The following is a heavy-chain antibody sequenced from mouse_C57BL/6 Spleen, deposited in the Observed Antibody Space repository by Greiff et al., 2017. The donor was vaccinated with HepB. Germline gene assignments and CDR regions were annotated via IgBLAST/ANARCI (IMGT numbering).Heavy chain of an antibody. Sequence: EVHLVESGGGLVKPGGSLKLSCAASGFTFSSYTMSWVRQTPEKRLEWVATISGGGGNTYYPDSVKGRFTISRDNAKNTLYLQMSSLRSEDTALYYCARRSGTVFAYWGQGTLVTVSA. CDR3: ARRSGTVFAY. D-gene: IGHD4-1*01. V-gene: IGHV5-9*01. J-gene: IGHJ3*01. CDR2: ISGGGGNT. CDR1: GFTFSSYT.